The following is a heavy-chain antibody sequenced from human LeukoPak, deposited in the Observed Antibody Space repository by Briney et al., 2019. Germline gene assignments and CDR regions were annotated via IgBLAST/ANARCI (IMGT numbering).Heavy chain of an antibody. J-gene: IGHJ4*02. CDR2: VRYDGNNK. D-gene: IGHD6-19*01. CDR3: AKDRWGAVASFDY. Sequence: PGGSLSLSCAASGFPFSDYVRRWVRQAPGKGLEWGAVVRYDGNNKYYADSLKGRFTISRDNSKNMLYLQLNGVGTEDTAVYYCAKDRWGAVASFDYWGQGTLVTVSS. V-gene: IGHV3-30*02. CDR1: GFPFSDYV.